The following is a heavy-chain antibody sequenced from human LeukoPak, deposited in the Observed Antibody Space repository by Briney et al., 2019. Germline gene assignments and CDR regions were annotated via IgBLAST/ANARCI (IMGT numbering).Heavy chain of an antibody. D-gene: IGHD6-19*01. Sequence: AGGSLRLSCAASGFTFSSYGMHWVRQAPGTGLEWVANIKQDGSDRNYVTSVRGRFTISRDNAESSLYLQMNSLRAEDTALYYCVRNLAVAGTCFDSWGQGTLVTVSS. CDR3: VRNLAVAGTCFDS. J-gene: IGHJ4*02. V-gene: IGHV3-7*03. CDR2: IKQDGSDR. CDR1: GFTFSSYG.